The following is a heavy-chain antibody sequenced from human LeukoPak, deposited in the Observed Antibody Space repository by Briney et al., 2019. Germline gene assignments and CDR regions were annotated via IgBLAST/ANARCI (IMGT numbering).Heavy chain of an antibody. CDR2: IYTSGST. V-gene: IGHV4-4*07. CDR1: GGSISSYY. D-gene: IGHD2-2*01. CDR3: AREIFPGYCSSTSCYGANWFDP. J-gene: IGHJ5*02. Sequence: PLETLSLTCTVPGGSISSYYWSWFRQPAGKGPEWIGRIYTSGSTNYNPSLKSRVTMSVDTSKNQFSLKLSSVTAADTAVYYCAREIFPGYCSSTSCYGANWFDPWGQGTLVTVSS.